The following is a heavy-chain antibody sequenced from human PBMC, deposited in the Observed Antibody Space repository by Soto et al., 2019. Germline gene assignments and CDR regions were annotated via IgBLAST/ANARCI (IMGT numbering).Heavy chain of an antibody. Sequence: GASVKVSCKASGYNFTSHYMHWVRQAPGQGLESMGIIYPTSGRTVYAQKFQGRVTMTRDTSTRSFYMELSSLRSDDTAVYYRERVGSYSAGTKYHYYGLDVWGQGTTVTVSS. CDR2: IYPTSGRT. CDR3: ERVGSYSAGTKYHYYGLDV. D-gene: IGHD3-3*01. V-gene: IGHV1-46*01. CDR1: GYNFTSHY. J-gene: IGHJ6*02.